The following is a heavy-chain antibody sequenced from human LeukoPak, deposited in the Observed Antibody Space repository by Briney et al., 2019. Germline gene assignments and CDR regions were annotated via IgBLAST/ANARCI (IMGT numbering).Heavy chain of an antibody. Sequence: KPSETLSLTCTVSGGSISSSSYYWSWIRQPPGKGLEWIGYIYYSGSTNYNPSLKSRVTISVDTSKNQFSLKLSSVTAADTAVYYCAKGEGGAADYYYSYYMDVWGKGTTVTVSS. J-gene: IGHJ6*03. CDR1: GGSISSSSYY. V-gene: IGHV4-61*01. CDR3: AKGEGGAADYYYSYYMDV. CDR2: IYYSGST. D-gene: IGHD1-26*01.